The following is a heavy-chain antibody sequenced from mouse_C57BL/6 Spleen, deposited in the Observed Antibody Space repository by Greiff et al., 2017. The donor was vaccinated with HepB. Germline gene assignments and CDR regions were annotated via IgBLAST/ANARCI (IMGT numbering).Heavy chain of an antibody. V-gene: IGHV1-47*01. J-gene: IGHJ4*01. CDR3: AIIYYDYSSYYAMDY. Sequence: VQLQQSGAELVKPGASVKMSCKASGYTFTTYPIEWMKQNHGKSLEWIGNFHPYNDDTKYNEKFKGKATLTVEKSSSTVYLELSRLTSDDSAVYYCAIIYYDYSSYYAMDYWGQGTSVTVSS. CDR1: GYTFTTYP. D-gene: IGHD2-4*01. CDR2: FHPYNDDT.